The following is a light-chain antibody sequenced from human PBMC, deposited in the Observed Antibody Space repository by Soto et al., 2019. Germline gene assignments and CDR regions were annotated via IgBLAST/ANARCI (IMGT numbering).Light chain of an antibody. V-gene: IGKV3D-15*02. CDR3: QQYGSSPIT. Sequence: ETVMTQSPATLSVSPGERATLSCRASQSVSSNLAWYQQKPGQPPRLLIYDISTRATGIPTRFSGSGSGTEFTLTISRLEPEDFAVYYCQQYGSSPITFGQGTRLEI. CDR2: DIS. J-gene: IGKJ5*01. CDR1: QSVSSN.